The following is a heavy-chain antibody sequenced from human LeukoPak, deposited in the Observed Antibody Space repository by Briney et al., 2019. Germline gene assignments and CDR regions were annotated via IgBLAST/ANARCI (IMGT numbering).Heavy chain of an antibody. CDR3: ARTSARGAQFDY. CDR2: IYASGST. V-gene: IGHV4-4*07. CDR1: GGSISNYY. Sequence: SETLSLTCTVSGGSISNYYWSWIRQPAGMGLEWIGRIYASGSTNFNPSLKSRVTMSVDTSNNQFSLNLSSVTAADTAVYYCARTSARGAQFDYWGQGTLVTVSS. J-gene: IGHJ4*02. D-gene: IGHD3-10*01.